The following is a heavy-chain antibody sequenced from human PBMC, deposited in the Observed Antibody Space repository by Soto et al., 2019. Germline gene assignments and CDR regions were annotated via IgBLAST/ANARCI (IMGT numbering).Heavy chain of an antibody. V-gene: IGHV5-51*01. J-gene: IGHJ4*02. Sequence: PGAALKISGKGSGYSFAIHWVAWVRQMPEKGLEWIVTIYPGDSDTQCSSAFRGHVTISADTSVSTAYLQWRSLEATDSAIYYCARYSGSYWHYLDFWGQGTLVTVSS. CDR3: ARYSGSYWHYLDF. CDR1: GYSFAIHW. D-gene: IGHD1-26*01. CDR2: IYPGDSDT.